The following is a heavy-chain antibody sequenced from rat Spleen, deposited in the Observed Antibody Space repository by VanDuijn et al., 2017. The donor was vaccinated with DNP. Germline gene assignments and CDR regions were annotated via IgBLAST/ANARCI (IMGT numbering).Heavy chain of an antibody. V-gene: IGHV2S12*01. Sequence: QVQLKESGPGLVQPSQTLSLTCTVSGFSLTSSGVNWVRQPSGKGREWIAVISRGGSTYYNSALKSRLNISRDTSKSQVFLKMNSLQTEDTATYYCARSGYYSGSYYWYFDFWGPGTMVTVSS. D-gene: IGHD1-1*01. CDR1: GFSLTSSG. CDR3: ARSGYYSGSYYWYFDF. J-gene: IGHJ1*01. CDR2: ISRGGST.